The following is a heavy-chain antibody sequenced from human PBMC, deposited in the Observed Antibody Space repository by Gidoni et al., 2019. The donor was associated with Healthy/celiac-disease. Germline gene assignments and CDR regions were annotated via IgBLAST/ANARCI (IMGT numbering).Heavy chain of an antibody. Sequence: QVQLVESGGGVVQPGRSLRLSCAASGFTFSSYAMHWVRQAPGKGLEWVAVISYDGSNKYYADSVKGRFTISRDNSKNTLYLQMNSLRAEDTAVYYCARPAIRLRFLECLDYWGQGTLVTVSS. V-gene: IGHV3-30-3*01. CDR1: GFTFSSYA. D-gene: IGHD3-3*01. J-gene: IGHJ4*02. CDR3: ARPAIRLRFLECLDY. CDR2: ISYDGSNK.